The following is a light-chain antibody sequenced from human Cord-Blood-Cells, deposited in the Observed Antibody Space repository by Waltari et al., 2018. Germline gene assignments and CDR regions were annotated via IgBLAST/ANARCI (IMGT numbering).Light chain of an antibody. CDR2: KVS. V-gene: IGKV2-30*01. J-gene: IGKJ5*01. Sequence: VVMTQSPLPLPVTLGQPASISCRSSQSIVYSDGNTYLNWYQQRPVQSPRRLICKVSNRGAGVPDRFGGSGSGTYFTLNISRVEAEDVGVYYCMQGTHWPLTFGEGTRLEIK. CDR3: MQGTHWPLT. CDR1: QSIVYSDGNTY.